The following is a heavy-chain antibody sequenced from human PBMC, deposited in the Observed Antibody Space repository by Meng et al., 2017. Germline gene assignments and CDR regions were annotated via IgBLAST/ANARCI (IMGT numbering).Heavy chain of an antibody. J-gene: IGHJ6*02. D-gene: IGHD5-12*01. Sequence: ETLSLTCTVSGGSVSSGSYYWSWVRQAPGKGLEWVSGINWNGGSTGYADSVKGRFTISRDNAKNSLYLQMNSLRAEDTALYHCARAGGYDYPTTFLYYYGMDVWGQGTTVTVSS. V-gene: IGHV3-20*01. CDR2: INWNGGST. CDR1: GGSVSSGSYY. CDR3: ARAGGYDYPTTFLYYYGMDV.